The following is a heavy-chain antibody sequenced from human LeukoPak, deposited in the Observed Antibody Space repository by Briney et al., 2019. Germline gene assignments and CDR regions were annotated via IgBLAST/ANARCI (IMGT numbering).Heavy chain of an antibody. V-gene: IGHV3-30*02. D-gene: IGHD6-19*01. CDR2: IRYDGSNK. CDR3: AKDEVAVRAIGYYYMDV. Sequence: TGGSLRLSCAASGFTFSSYGMHWVRQAPGKGLEWVAFIRYDGSNKYYADSVKGRFTISRDNSKNTLYLQMNSLRAEDTAVYYCAKDEVAVRAIGYYYMDVWGKGTTVTISS. CDR1: GFTFSSYG. J-gene: IGHJ6*03.